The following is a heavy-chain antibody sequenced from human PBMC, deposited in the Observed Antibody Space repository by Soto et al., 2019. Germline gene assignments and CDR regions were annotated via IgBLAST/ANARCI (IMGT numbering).Heavy chain of an antibody. CDR1: GFTFSSYG. CDR2: ISYDGSNK. CDR3: AREELGHYCDY. J-gene: IGHJ4*02. D-gene: IGHD7-27*01. Sequence: QVQLVESGGGVVQPGRSLRLSCAASGFTFSSYGMHWVRQAPGKGLEWVAVISYDGSNKYYADSVKGRFTISRDNSKNTMYMQRNSLRAEDTAVYSCAREELGHYCDYWGQGTLVTVSS. V-gene: IGHV3-30*03.